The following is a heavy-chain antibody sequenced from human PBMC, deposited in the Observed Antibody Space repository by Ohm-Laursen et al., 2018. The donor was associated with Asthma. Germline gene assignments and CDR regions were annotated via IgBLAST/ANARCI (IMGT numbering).Heavy chain of an antibody. CDR2: ISYDGSNK. J-gene: IGHJ6*02. V-gene: IGHV3-30*18. CDR1: GFTFSSYG. D-gene: IGHD3-16*02. Sequence: SLRLSCTASGFTFSSYGMHWVRQAPGKGLEWVAVISYDGSNKYYADSVKGRFTISRDNSKNTLYLQMNSLRAEDTAVYYCAKVVLMDVWGQGTTVTVSS. CDR3: AKVVLMDV.